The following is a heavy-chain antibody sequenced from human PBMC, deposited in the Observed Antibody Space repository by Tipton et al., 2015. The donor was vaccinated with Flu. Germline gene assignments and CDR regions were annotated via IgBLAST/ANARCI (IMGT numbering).Heavy chain of an antibody. CDR3: AKALEVVLILDAFDI. CDR2: ISSSGGST. D-gene: IGHD3-22*01. J-gene: IGHJ3*02. CDR1: GFTFSSYA. V-gene: IGHV3-23*01. Sequence: GSLRLSCAASGFTFSSYAMSWVRQAPGKGLEWVSVISSSGGSTYYADSVKGRFTISRDNSNNTLYLQMNSLRAEDTAVYYCAKALEVVLILDAFDIWGQGTMVTVSS.